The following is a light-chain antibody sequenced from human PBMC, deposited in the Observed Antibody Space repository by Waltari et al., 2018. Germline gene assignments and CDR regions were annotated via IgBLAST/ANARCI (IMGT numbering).Light chain of an antibody. V-gene: IGLV2-8*01. CDR3: SSYAGSNGMV. CDR2: EVS. J-gene: IGLJ3*02. Sequence: QSALTQPPSASGSPGQSVTISCTGTNSDIGAYNYVSWYQQYPGKAPRVVIYEVSQRPPGVPGRFSGSKSDNTASLTVSGLQAEDEAEYHCSSYAGSNGMVFGGGTKVTVL. CDR1: NSDIGAYNY.